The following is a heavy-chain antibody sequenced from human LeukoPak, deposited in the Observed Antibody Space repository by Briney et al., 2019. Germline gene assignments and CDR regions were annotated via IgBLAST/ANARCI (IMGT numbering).Heavy chain of an antibody. CDR2: IYYSGST. J-gene: IGHJ5*02. CDR3: ARALEQQLVQGHWFDP. D-gene: IGHD6-13*01. V-gene: IGHV4-59*01. CDR1: GGSISSYY. Sequence: PSETLSLTCTVSGGSISSYYWSWLRQPPGKGLEGIGYIYYSGSTNYNPSLTSRVTISVDTSKNQFSLKLSSVTAADTAVYYCARALEQQLVQGHWFDPWGQGTLVTVSS.